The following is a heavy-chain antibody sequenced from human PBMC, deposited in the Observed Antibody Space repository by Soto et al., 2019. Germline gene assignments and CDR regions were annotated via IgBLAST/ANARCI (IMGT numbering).Heavy chain of an antibody. CDR3: ARDGTAPGTHFPNWFDP. Sequence: SSETLSLTCTVSGGSINSGDYYWTWIRQPPGKGLEWIGYVYYNGGTYYNPSLGSRVTMSIDTSKNQFSLKLSSVAAPDTAVYYCARDGTAPGTHFPNWFDPWGQGILVTVSS. CDR2: VYYNGGT. J-gene: IGHJ5*02. CDR1: GGSINSGDYY. V-gene: IGHV4-30-4*01. D-gene: IGHD6-13*01.